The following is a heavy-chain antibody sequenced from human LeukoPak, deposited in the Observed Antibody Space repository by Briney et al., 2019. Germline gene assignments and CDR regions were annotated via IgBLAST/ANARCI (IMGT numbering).Heavy chain of an antibody. CDR1: GFXFSSYW. V-gene: IGHV3-74*01. CDR3: ARLDILTGNYYYFEY. CDR2: IKSDGSVT. Sequence: GGSLRLSCAASGFXFSSYWMHWVRQAPGKGLVWVSRIKSDGSVTTYADSVKGRFTISRDNAKNTLYLQMNSLRAEDTAVYFCARLDILTGNYYYFEYWGQGSLVTVSS. D-gene: IGHD3-9*01. J-gene: IGHJ4*02.